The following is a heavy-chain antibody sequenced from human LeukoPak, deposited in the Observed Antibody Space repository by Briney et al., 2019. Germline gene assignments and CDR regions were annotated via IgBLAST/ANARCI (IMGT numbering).Heavy chain of an antibody. CDR3: VRYRDYSYGMDV. D-gene: IGHD1-26*01. CDR2: ISGSTTYI. V-gene: IGHV3-21*01. Sequence: GGSLRLSYAASGFNFSSCGMNWVRQAPGKGLEWVSSISGSTTYIYYADSVKGRFTLSRDNPKNSLYLPMNSLRAEDTALYYCVRYRDYSYGMDVRGPGATVTVSS. J-gene: IGHJ6*02. CDR1: GFNFSSCG.